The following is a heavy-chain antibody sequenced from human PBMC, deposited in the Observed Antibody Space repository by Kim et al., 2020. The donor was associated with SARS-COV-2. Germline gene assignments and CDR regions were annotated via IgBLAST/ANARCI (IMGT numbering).Heavy chain of an antibody. D-gene: IGHD4-17*01. CDR3: ARGPYGSILGH. CDR2: T. V-gene: IGHV4-59*09. Sequence: TNYTPSLKRQATISVNTSRNPFSLRLSSVTATDTAVYYCARGPYGSILGHWGQGALVTVSS. J-gene: IGHJ4*02.